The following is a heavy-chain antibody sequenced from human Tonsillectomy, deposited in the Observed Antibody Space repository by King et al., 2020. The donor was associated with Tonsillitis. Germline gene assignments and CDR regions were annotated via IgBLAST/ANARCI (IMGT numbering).Heavy chain of an antibody. V-gene: IGHV3-74*01. Sequence: VQLVESGGGSVQPGGSLRLSCAASGFTFSSYWMHWVRHAPGKGLVWVSRINSDGSSTSYADSVKGRFTISRDNAKNTLYLQMNSLRAEDTAVYYCARDGSPYYDYVWGSYRYAFDIWGQGTMVTVSS. CDR3: ARDGSPYYDYVWGSYRYAFDI. CDR2: INSDGSST. J-gene: IGHJ3*02. CDR1: GFTFSSYW. D-gene: IGHD3-16*02.